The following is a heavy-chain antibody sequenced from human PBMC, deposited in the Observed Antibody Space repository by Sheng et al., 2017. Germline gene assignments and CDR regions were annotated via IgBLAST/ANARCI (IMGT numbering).Heavy chain of an antibody. D-gene: IGHD2-2*02. CDR3: TRDDPPGASLYTFDY. CDR1: GFPFTTYA. Sequence: QVQLVESGGGVVQSGGSLRLSCAASGFPFTTYALHWIRQAPGKGLEWVAVISSDGSNKYYTDSAKGRFTISRDNSKNTLYLQMNSLRAEDTAIYYCTRDDPPGASLYTFDYWGQGTLVTVSS. V-gene: IGHV3-30*04. CDR2: ISSDGSNK. J-gene: IGHJ4*02.